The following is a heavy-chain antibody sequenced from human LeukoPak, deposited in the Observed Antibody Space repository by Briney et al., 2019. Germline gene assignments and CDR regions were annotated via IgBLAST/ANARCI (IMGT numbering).Heavy chain of an antibody. Sequence: PSETLSLTCTVSGGSISSYYWSWVRQSPREGPGLIVYIYYSRSINSNPSLKSRVTITVDTYKNQFSLKLSSVTAPDTAVYYCARISSGLYFDYWLQGTLVSV. D-gene: IGHD3-22*01. CDR2: IYYSRSI. V-gene: IGHV4-59*01. CDR3: ARISSGLYFDY. J-gene: IGHJ4*02. CDR1: GGSISSYY.